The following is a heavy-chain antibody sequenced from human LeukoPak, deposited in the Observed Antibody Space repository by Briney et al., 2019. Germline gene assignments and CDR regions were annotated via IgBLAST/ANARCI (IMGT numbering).Heavy chain of an antibody. CDR3: ARMDYSDQLFQH. Sequence: PGGSLRLSCAASGFTFSSYAMHWIRQAPGKGLEYVSAISKNGDSTFHAISVKGRFTISRDNSKNTLYLQMGSLRPEDMAVYYCARMDYSDQLFQHWGQGSLVTVSS. V-gene: IGHV3-64*01. CDR1: GFTFSSYA. D-gene: IGHD4-17*01. J-gene: IGHJ1*01. CDR2: ISKNGDST.